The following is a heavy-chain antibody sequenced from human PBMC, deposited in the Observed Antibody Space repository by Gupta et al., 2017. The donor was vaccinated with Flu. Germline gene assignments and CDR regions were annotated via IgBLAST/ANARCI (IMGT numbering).Heavy chain of an antibody. CDR3: ARGGIKGYCTNGVCLTSHYYYYGMDV. J-gene: IGHJ6*02. D-gene: IGHD2-8*01. Sequence: QVQLVQSGAEVKKPGSSVKVSCKASGGTFSSYAISWVRQAPGQGLEWMGGIIPIFGTANYAQKFQGRVTITADESTSTAYMELSSLRSEDTAVYYCARGGIKGYCTNGVCLTSHYYYYGMDVWGQGTTVTVSS. V-gene: IGHV1-69*01. CDR2: IIPIFGTA. CDR1: GGTFSSYA.